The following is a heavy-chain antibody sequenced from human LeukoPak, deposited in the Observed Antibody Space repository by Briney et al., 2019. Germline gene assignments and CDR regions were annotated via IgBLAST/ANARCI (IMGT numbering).Heavy chain of an antibody. D-gene: IGHD3-22*01. V-gene: IGHV4-34*01. Sequence: SETLSLTCAVYGGPFSGYYWSWIRQPPGKGLEWIGEINLSGSTNYNPSLKSRVTISVDTSKNQFSLKLSSVTAADTAVYYCARGGYYDSSGYYQWNWFDPWGQGTLVTVS. CDR1: GGPFSGYY. CDR3: ARGGYYDSSGYYQWNWFDP. J-gene: IGHJ5*02. CDR2: INLSGST.